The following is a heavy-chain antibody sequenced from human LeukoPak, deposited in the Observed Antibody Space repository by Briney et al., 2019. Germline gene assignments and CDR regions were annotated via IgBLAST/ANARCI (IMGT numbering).Heavy chain of an antibody. D-gene: IGHD6-6*01. CDR1: GFTFSSYA. J-gene: IGHJ4*02. CDR3: VKRSMTSKSNYYYDF. Sequence: GSLRLSCSASGFTFSSYAMHWVRQAPGKGLEYVSSTDSSGGSTYYAEPVKGRFTISRDNSKNTLYLQMSSLRAEDTAVYYCVKRSMTSKSNYYYDFWGQGALVTVSS. V-gene: IGHV3-64D*06. CDR2: TDSSGGST.